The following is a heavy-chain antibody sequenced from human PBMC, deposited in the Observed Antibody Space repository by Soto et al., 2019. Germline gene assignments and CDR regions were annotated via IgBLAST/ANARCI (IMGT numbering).Heavy chain of an antibody. Sequence: SETLSLTCTVSGGSISSGGYYWSWIRQHPGKGLEWIGYVYYSGSTYYNPSLKSRVTISVDTSKNQFSLKLSSVTAADTAVYYCARDRSRDSSGYFDYWGQGTLVTVSS. J-gene: IGHJ4*02. D-gene: IGHD3-22*01. CDR2: VYYSGST. V-gene: IGHV4-31*03. CDR1: GGSISSGGYY. CDR3: ARDRSRDSSGYFDY.